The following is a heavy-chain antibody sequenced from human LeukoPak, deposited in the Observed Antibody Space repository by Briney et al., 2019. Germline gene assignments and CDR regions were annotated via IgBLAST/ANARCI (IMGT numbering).Heavy chain of an antibody. V-gene: IGHV3-7*01. CDR3: ARPGQPSYNYAFGI. Sequence: GGSLRLSCAASGFTFSRYWMSWVRQAPGKGLEWVSNIKQDGSEKCYVDSVKGRFTISRDNAKNSLYLQMNSLRAEDTALYYCARPGQPSYNYAFGIWGQGTMVTVSS. J-gene: IGHJ3*02. CDR1: GFTFSRYW. CDR2: IKQDGSEK. D-gene: IGHD1-14*01.